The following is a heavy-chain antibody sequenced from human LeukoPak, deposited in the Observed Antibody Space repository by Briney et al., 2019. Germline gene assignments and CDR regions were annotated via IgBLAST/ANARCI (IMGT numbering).Heavy chain of an antibody. Sequence: GGSLRLSCAASGFIFSNYAMHWVRQAPGKGLEWVALISYDGSNKYYADSVKGRFTISRDNSKNTLYLQMNSLRAEDTAVYYCAKVGSTAWGYYYYMGVWGKGTTVTISS. CDR2: ISYDGSNK. J-gene: IGHJ6*03. V-gene: IGHV3-30*04. CDR3: AKVGSTAWGYYYYMGV. D-gene: IGHD3-10*01. CDR1: GFIFSNYA.